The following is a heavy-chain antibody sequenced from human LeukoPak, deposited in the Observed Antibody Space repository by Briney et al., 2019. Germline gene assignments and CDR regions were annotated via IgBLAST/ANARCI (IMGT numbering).Heavy chain of an antibody. D-gene: IGHD1-7*01. J-gene: IGHJ4*02. V-gene: IGHV3-48*01. CDR3: ARVGLWHYPVDS. CDR2: ITSSSSII. CDR1: GFTFSSYS. Sequence: GGSLRLSCAASGFTFSSYSMNWARQAPGKGLEWVSYITSSSSIIYYGDSVKGRFTVSRDNAENSLYLQMNSLRAEDTAVYYCARVGLWHYPVDSWGQGTLVTVSS.